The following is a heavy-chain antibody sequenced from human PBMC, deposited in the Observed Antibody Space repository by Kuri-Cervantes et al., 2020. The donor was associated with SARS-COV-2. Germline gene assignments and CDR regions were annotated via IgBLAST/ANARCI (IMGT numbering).Heavy chain of an antibody. CDR3: ARVTTGTLDY. Sequence: SCAISGDSVSSSSAGWNWIRQSPSRGLEWLGRTYYRSKWYHDYAVSVKSRIIINPDTSKNQFSLQLSSVTPEDTAVYYCARVTTGTLDYWGQGTLVTVSS. D-gene: IGHD1-1*01. CDR1: GDSVSSSSAG. V-gene: IGHV6-1*01. CDR2: TYYRSKWYH. J-gene: IGHJ4*02.